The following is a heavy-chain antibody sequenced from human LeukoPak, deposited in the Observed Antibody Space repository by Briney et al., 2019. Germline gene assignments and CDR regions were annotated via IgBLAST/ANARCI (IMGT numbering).Heavy chain of an antibody. D-gene: IGHD1-20*01. V-gene: IGHV3-66*01. J-gene: IGHJ6*02. CDR3: ARAGYNWNDFYYYYYGMDV. CDR1: GFTVSSNY. Sequence: PGGSLRLSCAASGFTVSSNYMSWVRQAPGKGLERVSVIYSGGSTYYADSVKGRFTISRDNSKNTLYLQMNSLRAEDTAVYYCARAGYNWNDFYYYYYGMDVWGQGTTVTVS. CDR2: IYSGGST.